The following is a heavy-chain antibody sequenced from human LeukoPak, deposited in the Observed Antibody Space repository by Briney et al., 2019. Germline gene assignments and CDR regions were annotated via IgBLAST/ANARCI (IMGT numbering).Heavy chain of an antibody. Sequence: SETLSLTCAVYGGSFSGYYWSWIRQPPGKGLEWIGEINHSGSTNYNPSLKSRVTISVDTSKNQFSLKLSSVTAADTAVYYCARSDSSGYYNWTFDIWGQGTMVTVSS. V-gene: IGHV4-34*01. CDR1: GGSFSGYY. CDR3: ARSDSSGYYNWTFDI. CDR2: INHSGST. D-gene: IGHD3-22*01. J-gene: IGHJ3*02.